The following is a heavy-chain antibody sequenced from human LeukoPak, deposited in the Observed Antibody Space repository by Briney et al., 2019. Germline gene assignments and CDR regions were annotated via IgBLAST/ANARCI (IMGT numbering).Heavy chain of an antibody. CDR2: IYYSGST. D-gene: IGHD5-24*01. V-gene: IGHV4-59*08. J-gene: IGHJ4*02. CDR1: GGSISSYY. CDR3: ARHGVGGEMATHFDY. Sequence: PSETLSLTCTVSGGSISSYYWSWIRQPPGKGLEWIGYIYYSGSTNYNPSLKSRVTISVDTSKNQFSLKLSSVTAADTAVYYCARHGVGGEMATHFDYWGQGTLVTVSS.